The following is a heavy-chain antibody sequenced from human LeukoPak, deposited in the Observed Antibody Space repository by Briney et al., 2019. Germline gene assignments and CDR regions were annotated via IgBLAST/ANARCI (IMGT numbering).Heavy chain of an antibody. J-gene: IGHJ6*03. CDR3: ARGQITGTFGYFYYYMDV. V-gene: IGHV1-18*01. D-gene: IGHD1-7*01. Sequence: ASVKVSCKASGYTFTTYAISWVRQAPGQGLEWMGWISGYTGITNYAQHLQGRVTTTTDTSTNTAYMELRSLRSDDTAVYYCARGQITGTFGYFYYYMDVWGKGTTVTVSS. CDR1: GYTFTTYA. CDR2: ISGYTGIT.